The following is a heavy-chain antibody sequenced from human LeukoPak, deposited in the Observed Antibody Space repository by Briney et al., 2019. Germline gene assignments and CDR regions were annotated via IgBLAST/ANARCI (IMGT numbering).Heavy chain of an antibody. CDR2: ISSSGSTI. Sequence: GGSLRLSCAASGFTFSTYSMNWVRQAPGKGLRWVSYISSSGSTIYYADSVKGRFTISRDNAKNSLYLQMNSLRAEDTAVYYCAELGITMIGGVWGKGTTVTISS. V-gene: IGHV3-48*04. CDR3: AELGITMIGGV. CDR1: GFTFSTYS. J-gene: IGHJ6*04. D-gene: IGHD3-10*02.